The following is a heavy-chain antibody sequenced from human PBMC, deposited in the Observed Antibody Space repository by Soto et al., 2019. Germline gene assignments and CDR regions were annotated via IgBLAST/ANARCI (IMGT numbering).Heavy chain of an antibody. D-gene: IGHD3-16*01. Sequence: SLSDTASAPSLKRAWINGVPQTPRTGLEWVGRIKSQINGGTRDYAAPVKGRFTISRVDSENTVYLEMNSLKTEDTGVYYCAADLPDWGASAFAFWGQGILVTVSP. J-gene: IGHJ4*02. CDR3: AADLPDWGASAFAF. V-gene: IGHV3-15*07. CDR2: IKSQINGGTR. CDR1: APSLKRAW.